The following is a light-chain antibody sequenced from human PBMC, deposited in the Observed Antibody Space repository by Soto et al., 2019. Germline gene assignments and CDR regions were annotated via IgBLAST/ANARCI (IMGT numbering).Light chain of an antibody. Sequence: EMVLTQSPDTLSLSPGERATLSCRASQSVSSYLAWYQQKPGQAPRLLSYDASNGATGIPARFSGSGSGTDFTRTISSLEPEDFAVYYCQQRSNWPITFGQGTRLEIK. J-gene: IGKJ5*01. CDR3: QQRSNWPIT. CDR1: QSVSSY. V-gene: IGKV3-11*01. CDR2: DAS.